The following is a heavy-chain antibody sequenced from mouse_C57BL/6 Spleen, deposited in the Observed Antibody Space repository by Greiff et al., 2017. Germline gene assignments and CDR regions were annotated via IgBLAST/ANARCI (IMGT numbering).Heavy chain of an antibody. V-gene: IGHV8-8*01. CDR2: IWWDDDK. CDR1: GFSLSTFGMG. Sequence: QVTLKEPGPGILQPSQTLSLTCSFSGFSLSTFGMGVGWIRQPPGKGLEWLAHIWWDDDKYYNPALKSRLTTSKDTSKNQVCLKIANVDTADTATYDWARVGDGSSYRFAYGGQGTLVTVSA. CDR3: ARVGDGSSYRFAY. D-gene: IGHD1-1*01. J-gene: IGHJ3*01.